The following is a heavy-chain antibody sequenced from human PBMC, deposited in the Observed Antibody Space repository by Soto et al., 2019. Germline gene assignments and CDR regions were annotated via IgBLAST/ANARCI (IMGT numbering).Heavy chain of an antibody. D-gene: IGHD3-10*01. CDR3: AHRRVGKGHDY. J-gene: IGHJ4*02. CDR1: GISLSTSGVG. V-gene: IGHV2-5*01. CDR2: IYWNDDK. Sequence: QITLKESGPTLVKPTQTLTLTCTFSGISLSTSGVGVGWIRQPPGKALEWLAIIYWNDDKHYSPSLKSRLTITKDTSKNQAVLTMTNMDPVDTATYYCAHRRVGKGHDYWGQGTLVTVSS.